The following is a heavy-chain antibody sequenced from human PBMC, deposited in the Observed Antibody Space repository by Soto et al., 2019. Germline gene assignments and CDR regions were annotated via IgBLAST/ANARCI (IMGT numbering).Heavy chain of an antibody. Sequence: SETLSLTCSVSGGSINSASYHWSWLRQHPGKGLEFIGYIFYTGSTYYNPSLETRLTISVDTSKNHVSLRLNAVTAADTAVYYCARLDYGDSAFDSWGRGVLVTVSS. J-gene: IGHJ4*02. CDR1: GGSINSASYH. V-gene: IGHV4-31*03. D-gene: IGHD4-17*01. CDR3: ARLDYGDSAFDS. CDR2: IFYTGST.